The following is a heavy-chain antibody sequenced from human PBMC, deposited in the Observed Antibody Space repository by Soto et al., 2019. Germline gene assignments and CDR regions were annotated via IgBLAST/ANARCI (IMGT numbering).Heavy chain of an antibody. CDR3: ARERGSGIYNKVGSYPSGVDV. J-gene: IGHJ6*02. V-gene: IGHV1-69*01. CDR2: IIPMFGAV. D-gene: IGHD3-10*01. CDR1: GGTLSDYA. Sequence: QVQLVQSGAEVKKPGSSVKVSCKASGGTLSDYAISWVRQAPGQGLEWMGGIIPMFGAVNYAQRFQGRVTITADEATSTAYVELSSLRSEETALYSCARERGSGIYNKVGSYPSGVDVWGQGTTVTVS.